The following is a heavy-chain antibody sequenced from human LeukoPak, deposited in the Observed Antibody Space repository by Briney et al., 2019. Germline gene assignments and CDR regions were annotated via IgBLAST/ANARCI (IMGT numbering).Heavy chain of an antibody. J-gene: IGHJ4*02. CDR3: AKVTPYYGDYG. V-gene: IGHV3-23*01. CDR1: GFTFSSYA. D-gene: IGHD4-17*01. CDR2: NSGSGGST. Sequence: GGSLRLSCAASGFTFSSYAMSWVRQAPGKGLEWASANSGSGGSTYYADSVKGRFTISRDNSKNTLYLQMNSLRAEDTAVYYCAKVTPYYGDYGWGQGTLVTVSS.